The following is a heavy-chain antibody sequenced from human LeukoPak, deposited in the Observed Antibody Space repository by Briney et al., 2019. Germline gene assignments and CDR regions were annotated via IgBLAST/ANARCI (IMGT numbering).Heavy chain of an antibody. CDR3: ASSGYYQYYFDY. J-gene: IGHJ4*02. V-gene: IGHV4-34*01. CDR1: GGSFSGYY. CDR2: INHSGST. D-gene: IGHD3-22*01. Sequence: AETLSLTCAVYGGSFSGYYWSWIRQPPGKGLEWVGEINHSGSTNYNPSLKSRVTITVETYKNQLSLQLRSVTAADMAVYYCASSGYYQYYFDYWGQGTLVTVSS.